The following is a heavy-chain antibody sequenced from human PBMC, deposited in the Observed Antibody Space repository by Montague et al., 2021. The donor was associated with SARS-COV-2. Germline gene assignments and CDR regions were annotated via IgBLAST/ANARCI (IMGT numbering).Heavy chain of an antibody. CDR3: ARGTKRVLTYDYDSSGYASDY. J-gene: IGHJ4*02. CDR2: INHSGST. CDR1: GGSFSGYY. D-gene: IGHD3-22*01. V-gene: IGHV4-34*01. Sequence: SETLSLTCAVYGGSFSGYYWSWIRQPPGKGLEWIGEINHSGSTKYNPSLKSRVTISVDTSKNQFPLKLSSVTAADTAVYYCARGTKRVLTYDYDSSGYASDYWGQGTLVTVSS.